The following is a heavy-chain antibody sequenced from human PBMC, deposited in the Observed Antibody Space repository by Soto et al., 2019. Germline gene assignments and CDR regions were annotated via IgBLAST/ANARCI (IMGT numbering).Heavy chain of an antibody. J-gene: IGHJ5*02. CDR3: AREDGYCSGGSCYSGGWLDP. D-gene: IGHD2-15*01. CDR1: GYTFNTYG. CDR2: ISPYNGNT. V-gene: IGHV1-18*01. Sequence: QVQLVQSGAEVKKPGASVKVSCKTSGYTFNTYGVSWVRQAPGQGLEWMGWISPYNGNTNYAQRLQGRVTLTTDTSTNTAYMELRSLRSDDTAVYYCAREDGYCSGGSCYSGGWLDPWGQGTLVTVSS.